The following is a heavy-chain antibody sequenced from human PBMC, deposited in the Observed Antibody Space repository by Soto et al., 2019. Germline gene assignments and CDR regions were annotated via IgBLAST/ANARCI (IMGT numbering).Heavy chain of an antibody. D-gene: IGHD6-13*01. V-gene: IGHV5-51*01. J-gene: IGHJ4*02. CDR3: ARRTRAAAGNWAFDY. CDR2: IYPDDSDT. CDR1: GYSFTSYW. Sequence: EVQLVQSGAEVKKPGESLKISCKGSGYSFTSYWIGWVRQMPGKGLEWMGIIYPDDSDTRYSPTFQGQVTMSDSDTRYSPSFQGQVTISADKSLSTAYLQWSSLKASDTAMYYCARRTRAAAGNWAFDYWGQGTLVTVSS.